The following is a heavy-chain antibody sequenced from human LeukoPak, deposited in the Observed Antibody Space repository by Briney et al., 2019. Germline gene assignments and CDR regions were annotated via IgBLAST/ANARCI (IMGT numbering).Heavy chain of an antibody. CDR3: ARDYYDSSGYYSH. V-gene: IGHV3-30-3*01. CDR2: ISYDGSNK. J-gene: IGHJ4*02. Sequence: GRSLRLSCAASGFTFSSYAMHWVRQAPGKGLEWVAVISYDGSNKYYADSVKGRFTISRDNSKNTLYLQMNSLRAEDTAVYYCARDYYDSSGYYSHWGQGTLVTVSS. D-gene: IGHD3-22*01. CDR1: GFTFSSYA.